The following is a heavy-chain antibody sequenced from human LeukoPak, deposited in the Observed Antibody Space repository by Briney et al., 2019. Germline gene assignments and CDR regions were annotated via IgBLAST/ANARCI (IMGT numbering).Heavy chain of an antibody. CDR1: GFSFSSYS. CDR2: ISSSTSTI. D-gene: IGHD3-22*01. V-gene: IGHV3-48*01. Sequence: GGSLRLSCAASGFSFSSYSMNWVRQAPGKGLEWVSYISSSTSTIYYADSVKGRFTISRDNAKNSLYLQMNSLRAEDTAVYYCAKDGTPGGYYDSSGYFDYWGQGTLVTVSS. CDR3: AKDGTPGGYYDSSGYFDY. J-gene: IGHJ4*02.